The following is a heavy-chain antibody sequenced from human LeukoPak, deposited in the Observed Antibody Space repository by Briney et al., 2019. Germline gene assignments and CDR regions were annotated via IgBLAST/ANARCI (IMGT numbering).Heavy chain of an antibody. CDR3: TLVGPACSYDILEQGIPH. CDR1: AFTFDDYG. Sequence: GGSLRLSCAASAFTFDDYGMHWVRQAPGKGLEWVSSIKWDGGKIGYVGSVKGRFTISRDNAKNSLYLQMNSLRAEDTAVYYGTLVGPACSYDILEQGIPHWGQGTLLTVSS. V-gene: IGHV3-9*01. D-gene: IGHD3-22*01. J-gene: IGHJ1*01. CDR2: IKWDGGKI.